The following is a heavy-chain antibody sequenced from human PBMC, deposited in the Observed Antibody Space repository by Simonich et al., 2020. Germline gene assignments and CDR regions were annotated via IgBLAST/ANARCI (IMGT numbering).Heavy chain of an antibody. J-gene: IGHJ4*02. V-gene: IGHV3-48*03. Sequence: VQLVESGGGLVQPGGSLRLSCAASGFTFSSYEMNWVRQAPGKGLEWVSYISSRGSTIYYTDSVKGRFTISRDNAKNSLYLQMNSLRAEDTAVYYCASDGAYDTVVTGAYWGQGTLVTVSS. CDR3: ASDGAYDTVVTGAY. D-gene: IGHD3-9*01. CDR2: ISSRGSTI. CDR1: GFTFSSYE.